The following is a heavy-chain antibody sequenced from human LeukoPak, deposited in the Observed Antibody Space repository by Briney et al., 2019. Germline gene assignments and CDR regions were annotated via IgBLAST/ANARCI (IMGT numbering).Heavy chain of an antibody. CDR2: ISGTSSYI. J-gene: IGHJ6*03. Sequence: GGSLRLSCAASGFTFSSNTMNWVRQAPGKGLEWVSSISGTSSYIYYADSVKGRFTISRDNAKSSLYLQMNSLRAEETAVYYCATSSSWRAPYYYYYMDVWGKGTTVTISS. V-gene: IGHV3-21*06. D-gene: IGHD6-13*01. CDR3: ATSSSWRAPYYYYYMDV. CDR1: GFTFSSNT.